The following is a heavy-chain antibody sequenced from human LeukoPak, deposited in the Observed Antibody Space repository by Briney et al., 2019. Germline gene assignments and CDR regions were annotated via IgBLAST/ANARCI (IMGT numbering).Heavy chain of an antibody. CDR1: GYTFTSYG. D-gene: IGHD3-22*01. J-gene: IGHJ4*02. Sequence: GASVKVSCKASGYTFTSYGISWVRQAPGQGLEWMGWISAYNRNTNYAQKLQGRVTMTTDTSTSTAYMELRSLRSDDTAMYYCARDRVIVVVGDYWGQGTLVTVSS. V-gene: IGHV1-18*01. CDR2: ISAYNRNT. CDR3: ARDRVIVVVGDY.